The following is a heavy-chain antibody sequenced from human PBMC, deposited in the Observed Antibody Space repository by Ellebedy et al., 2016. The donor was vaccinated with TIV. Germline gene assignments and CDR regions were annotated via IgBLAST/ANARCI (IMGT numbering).Heavy chain of an antibody. V-gene: IGHV3-11*01. D-gene: IGHD3-3*01. CDR2: ISSSGRTI. J-gene: IGHJ4*02. Sequence: GGSLRLXCAASGFTVGAYSMNWVRQAPGKGLEWISYISSSGRTIYYADSVMGRFTISRDNAKRSLYLQMNSLRAEDTAVYYCARDRDFWSGRSPQTDWGQGTLVTVSS. CDR1: GFTVGAYS. CDR3: ARDRDFWSGRSPQTD.